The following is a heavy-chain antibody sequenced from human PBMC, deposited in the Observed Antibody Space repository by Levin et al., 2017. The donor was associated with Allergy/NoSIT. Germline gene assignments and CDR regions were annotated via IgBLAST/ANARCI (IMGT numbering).Heavy chain of an antibody. CDR3: AKKAVAGPAKGSFDY. D-gene: IGHD6-19*01. CDR1: GFTFSSYA. CDR2: ISSTGSTT. J-gene: IGHJ4*02. Sequence: GESLKISCAASGFTFSSYAMNWVRQAPGKGLEWVSIISSTGSTTYYADSVRGRFTISRDNSKNTLYLQMNSLRAEDTAVFYCAKKAVAGPAKGSFDYWGQGTLVTVSS. V-gene: IGHV3-23*01.